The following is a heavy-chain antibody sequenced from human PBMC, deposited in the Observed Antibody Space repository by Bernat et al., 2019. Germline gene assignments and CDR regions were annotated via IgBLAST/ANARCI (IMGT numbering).Heavy chain of an antibody. CDR2: IGGSGGIT. CDR1: GFTFNNFA. D-gene: IGHD3-16*02. Sequence: EVQLLESGGGLVQPGGSLRLSCAASGFTFNNFAMSWVRQAPGKGLEWGSAIGGSGGITYYADSVKGRFTISRDNSKNTLYLQMNSLKTEDTAVYYCTAHGGLGELSFYFNYDCWGHGTLVTLSS. CDR3: TAHGGLGELSFYFNYDC. J-gene: IGHJ4*01. V-gene: IGHV3-23*01.